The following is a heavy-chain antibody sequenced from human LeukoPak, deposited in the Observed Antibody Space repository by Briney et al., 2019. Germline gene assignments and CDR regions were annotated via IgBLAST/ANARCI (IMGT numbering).Heavy chain of an antibody. D-gene: IGHD6-19*01. CDR2: IKQDGSDK. CDR1: GFTFSSYW. V-gene: IGHV3-7*01. CDR3: ARAVAENWFDP. Sequence: GGSLRLSCAASGFTFSSYWMSWVRQAPGKGLEWVANIKQDGSDKYYVDSVKGRFTISRDNAKNSVYLQMSSLRAEDTALYYCARAVAENWFDPWGQGTLVTVSS. J-gene: IGHJ5*02.